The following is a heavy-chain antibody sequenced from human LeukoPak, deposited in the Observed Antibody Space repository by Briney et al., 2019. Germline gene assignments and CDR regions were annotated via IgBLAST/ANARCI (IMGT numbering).Heavy chain of an antibody. V-gene: IGHV4-39*01. CDR1: GGSISSSSHY. CDR3: ARLDYYDSSGYYYYYMDV. CDR2: IYYSGST. D-gene: IGHD3-22*01. Sequence: SETLSLTCTVSGGSISSSSHYWGWIRQPPGKGLEWIGSIYYSGSTYYNPSLKSRVTISVDTSKNQFSLKLSSVTAADTAVYYCARLDYYDSSGYYYYYMDVWGKGTTVTVSS. J-gene: IGHJ6*03.